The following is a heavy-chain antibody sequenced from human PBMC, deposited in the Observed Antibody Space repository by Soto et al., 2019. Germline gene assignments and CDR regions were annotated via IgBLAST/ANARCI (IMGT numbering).Heavy chain of an antibody. CDR1: GYTFTSYG. D-gene: IGHD3-9*01. J-gene: IGHJ4*02. CDR2: ISAYNGNT. CDR3: ARNQHSGYDILTGYYPNSYYFDY. Sequence: GASLKVSCKSSGYTFTSYGISWVRQAPGQGLEWMGWISAYNGNTNYAQKLQGRVTMTTDTSASTAYMELRSLRSDDTAVYYCARNQHSGYDILTGYYPNSYYFDYWGQGTLVTVSS. V-gene: IGHV1-18*01.